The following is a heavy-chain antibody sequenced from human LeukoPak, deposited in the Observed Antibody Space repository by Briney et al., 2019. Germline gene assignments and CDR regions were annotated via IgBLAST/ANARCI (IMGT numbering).Heavy chain of an antibody. CDR3: ARGPSLVGAPVD. Sequence: GGSLRLSCAAPGFTFSSYAMHWVRQAPGKGLEWVAVISYDGSNKYYADSVKGRFTISRDNSKNTLYLQMNSLRAEDTAVYYCARGPSLVGAPVDWGQGTLVTVSS. CDR1: GFTFSSYA. CDR2: ISYDGSNK. D-gene: IGHD1-26*01. V-gene: IGHV3-30*04. J-gene: IGHJ4*02.